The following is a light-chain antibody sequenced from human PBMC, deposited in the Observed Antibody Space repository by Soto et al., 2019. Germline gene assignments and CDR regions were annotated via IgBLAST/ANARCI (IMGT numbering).Light chain of an antibody. V-gene: IGLV1-44*01. CDR2: SNN. CDR3: AAWDDSLNGYVV. J-gene: IGLJ2*01. CDR1: SSNIGTNT. Sequence: QSVLTQPHSASGTPGQRVTISCSGSSSNIGTNTVNWYRQLPGTAPKLLIYSNNQRPSGVPDRFSGSKSGTSASLAISGLQSEDEADYYCAAWDDSLNGYVVFGGGTKLTVL.